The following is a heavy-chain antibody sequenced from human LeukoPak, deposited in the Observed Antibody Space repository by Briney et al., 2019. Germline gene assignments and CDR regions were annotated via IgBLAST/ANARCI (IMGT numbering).Heavy chain of an antibody. Sequence: KSSETLSLTCTVSGGSISSSSYYWGWIRQPLGKGLEWIGCIYYSGSTYYNPSLKSRVTISVDTSKNQFSLKLSSVTAADTAVYYCASATIVVVPAAIRGWFDPWGQGTLVTVSS. J-gene: IGHJ5*02. D-gene: IGHD2-2*02. CDR2: IYYSGST. CDR3: ASATIVVVPAAIRGWFDP. V-gene: IGHV4-39*07. CDR1: GGSISSSSYY.